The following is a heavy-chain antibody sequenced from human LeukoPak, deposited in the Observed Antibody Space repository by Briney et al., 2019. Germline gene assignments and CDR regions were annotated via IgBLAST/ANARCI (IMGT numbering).Heavy chain of an antibody. D-gene: IGHD3-9*01. J-gene: IGHJ3*02. CDR2: INPNSGGT. CDR3: ARLYYDDILTGYYNGDAFDI. CDR1: GYTFTGYY. Sequence: ASVKVSCKASGYTFTGYYMHWVRQAPGQGLEWMGWINPNSGGTNYAQKFQGRVTMTRDTSISTAYLQWSSLKASATAMYYCARLYYDDILTGYYNGDAFDIWGQGTMVTVSS. V-gene: IGHV1-2*02.